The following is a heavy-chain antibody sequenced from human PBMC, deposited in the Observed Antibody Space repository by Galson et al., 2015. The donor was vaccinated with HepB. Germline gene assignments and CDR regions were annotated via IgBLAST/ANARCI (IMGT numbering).Heavy chain of an antibody. CDR2: ISTYNGDT. V-gene: IGHV1-18*04. CDR3: ARAPSSGWYRFDC. J-gene: IGHJ4*02. CDR1: GYTFTSHD. D-gene: IGHD6-19*01. Sequence: SVKVSCKASGYTFTSHDINWVRQAPGQGLEWMGWISTYNGDTNYAQKLQGRVTMTTDTSTSTAYMELRSLRSDDTAVYYCARAPSSGWYRFDCWGQGTLVTVSS.